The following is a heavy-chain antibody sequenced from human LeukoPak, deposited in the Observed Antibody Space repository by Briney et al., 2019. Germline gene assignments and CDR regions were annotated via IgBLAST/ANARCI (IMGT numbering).Heavy chain of an antibody. CDR3: ARHISSRLEWLLLGHLDY. Sequence: PSETLSLTCAVSGYSISSGYYWGWIRQPPGKGLEWIGSIYHSGSTYYNPSLKSRVTISVDTSENQFSLKLSSVTAADTAVYYCARHISSRLEWLLLGHLDYWGQGTLVTVSS. J-gene: IGHJ4*02. V-gene: IGHV4-38-2*01. CDR1: GYSISSGYY. D-gene: IGHD3-3*01. CDR2: IYHSGST.